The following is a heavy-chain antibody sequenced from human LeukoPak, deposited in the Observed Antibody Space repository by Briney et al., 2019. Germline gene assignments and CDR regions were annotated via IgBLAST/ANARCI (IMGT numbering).Heavy chain of an antibody. J-gene: IGHJ3*02. CDR2: IYYSGST. CDR3: ARLLGYYDSSTAFGI. Sequence: SETLSLTCTVSGGSISSYYWSWIRQPPGKGLEWIGYIYYSGSTNYNPSLKSRVTISVDTSKNQFSLKLSSVTAADTAVYYCARLLGYYDSSTAFGIWGQGTMVTVSS. CDR1: GGSISSYY. V-gene: IGHV4-59*08. D-gene: IGHD3-22*01.